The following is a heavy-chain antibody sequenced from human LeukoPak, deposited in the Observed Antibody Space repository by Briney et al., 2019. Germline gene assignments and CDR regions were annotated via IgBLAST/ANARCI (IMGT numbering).Heavy chain of an antibody. CDR3: AKEIDGFDV. Sequence: GGSLRLSCAASGFTFSNYWMHWVRQAPGMGLVWVSSIRFDGGDTPYADSEKGRFTISRDNAKNTMFLQMNNLRAEDTGVYYCAKEIDGFDVWGQGTLVTVSS. CDR1: GFTFSNYW. CDR2: IRFDGGDT. V-gene: IGHV3-74*01. J-gene: IGHJ3*01.